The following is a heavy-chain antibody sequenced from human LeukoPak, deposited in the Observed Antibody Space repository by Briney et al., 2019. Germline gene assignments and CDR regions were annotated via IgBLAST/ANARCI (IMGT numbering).Heavy chain of an antibody. Sequence: LGASVKVSCKASGYSFTTYYLHWVRQAPGQGLEWMGINNPGGGTVVHGQEFQGRVSMTRDMSTSTVYIELSSLTSEDTAVYYCASDGIEGDYYYMDVWGRGTTVTVSS. J-gene: IGHJ6*03. D-gene: IGHD1-14*01. CDR3: ASDGIEGDYYYMDV. CDR2: NNPGGGTV. CDR1: GYSFTTYY. V-gene: IGHV1-46*01.